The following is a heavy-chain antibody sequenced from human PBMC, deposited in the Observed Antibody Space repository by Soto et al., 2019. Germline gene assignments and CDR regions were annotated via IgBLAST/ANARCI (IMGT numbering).Heavy chain of an antibody. D-gene: IGHD6-13*01. CDR2: INHSGST. J-gene: IGHJ6*02. CDR1: GGSFSGYY. Sequence: SETLSLTCAVYGGSFSGYYWSWIRQPPGKGLEWIGEINHSGSTNYNPSLKSRVTISVDTSKNQFSLKLSSVTAADTAVYYCATGPGIAAAGTIPSKDYYYCGMDVWGQGTTVTVSS. CDR3: ATGPGIAAAGTIPSKDYYYCGMDV. V-gene: IGHV4-34*01.